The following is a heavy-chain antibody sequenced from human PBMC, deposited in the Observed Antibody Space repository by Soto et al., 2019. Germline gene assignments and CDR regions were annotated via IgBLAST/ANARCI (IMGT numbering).Heavy chain of an antibody. Sequence: GGSLRLSCAASGFTFSSYGMHWVRQAPGKGLEWVAVIWYDGSNKYYADSVKGRFTISRDNSKNTLYLQMNSLRAEDTAVYYCARGRDSYGFDYWGQGTLVTVSS. J-gene: IGHJ4*02. D-gene: IGHD5-18*01. CDR3: ARGRDSYGFDY. CDR1: GFTFSSYG. CDR2: IWYDGSNK. V-gene: IGHV3-33*01.